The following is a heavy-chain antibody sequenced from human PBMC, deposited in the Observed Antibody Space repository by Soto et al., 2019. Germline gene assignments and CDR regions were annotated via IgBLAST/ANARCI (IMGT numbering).Heavy chain of an antibody. CDR2: IKSKTDGGTT. Sequence: EVQLVESGGDLVKPGGSLRLSCAASGFSITNAWMTWVRQPPGKGLEWVGRIKSKTDGGTTDYVAPVKGRFTISRDDSKNTLYLQMNSLKTEDTAVYYCTTTGGSYRPEWDYDDYGMDVWGQGTTVTVSS. CDR1: GFSITNAW. D-gene: IGHD1-26*01. J-gene: IGHJ6*02. V-gene: IGHV3-15*01. CDR3: TTTGGSYRPEWDYDDYGMDV.